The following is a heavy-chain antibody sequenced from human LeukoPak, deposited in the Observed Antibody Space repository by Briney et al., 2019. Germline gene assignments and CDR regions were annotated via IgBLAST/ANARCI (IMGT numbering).Heavy chain of an antibody. CDR2: INHSGST. D-gene: IGHD5-18*01. Sequence: SETLSLTCAVYGGSFSGYYWSWIRQPPGKGLEWIGEINHSGSTNYNPSLKSRVTISVDTSKNQFPLKLSSVTAADTAVYYCARVRIQLWLDYWGQGTLVTVSS. V-gene: IGHV4-34*01. CDR3: ARVRIQLWLDY. J-gene: IGHJ4*02. CDR1: GGSFSGYY.